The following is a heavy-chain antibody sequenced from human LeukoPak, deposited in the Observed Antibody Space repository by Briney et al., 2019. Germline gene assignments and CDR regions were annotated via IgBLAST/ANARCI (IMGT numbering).Heavy chain of an antibody. J-gene: IGHJ4*02. Sequence: GGSLRLSCAASGLTFSSCVMSWVRQAPMKGLGWVSGISVSGAGTYYVDSVKGRFTISRDNSKNTLYLQMNSLRAEDTAVYYCTKGELLLSASDFWGQGTLVTVSS. D-gene: IGHD2-15*01. CDR3: TKGELLLSASDF. V-gene: IGHV3-23*01. CDR2: ISVSGAGT. CDR1: GLTFSSCV.